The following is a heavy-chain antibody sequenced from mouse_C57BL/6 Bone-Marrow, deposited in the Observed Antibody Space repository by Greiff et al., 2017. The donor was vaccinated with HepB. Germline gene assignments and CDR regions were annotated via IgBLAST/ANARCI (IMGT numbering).Heavy chain of an antibody. J-gene: IGHJ3*01. CDR2: INPYNGGT. CDR1: GYTFTDYY. Sequence: VQLKESGPVLVKPGASVKMSCKASGYTFTDYYMNWVKQSHGKSLEWIGVINPYNGGTSYNQKFKGKATLTVDKSSSTAYMELNSLTSEDSAVYYGAREKGYYYGSSAWFAYWGQGTLVTVSA. D-gene: IGHD1-1*01. V-gene: IGHV1-19*01. CDR3: AREKGYYYGSSAWFAY.